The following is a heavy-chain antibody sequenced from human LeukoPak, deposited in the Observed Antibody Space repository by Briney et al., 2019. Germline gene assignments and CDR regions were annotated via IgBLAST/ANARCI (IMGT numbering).Heavy chain of an antibody. J-gene: IGHJ4*02. Sequence: GGSLRLSCAASGFTSSSYAMSWVRQAPGKGLEWVSAISGSGGSTYYADSVKGRFTISRDNSKNTLYLQMNSLRAEDTAVYYCAKGEYSSSGAFDYWGQGTLVTVSS. D-gene: IGHD6-6*01. CDR2: ISGSGGST. V-gene: IGHV3-23*01. CDR3: AKGEYSSSGAFDY. CDR1: GFTSSSYA.